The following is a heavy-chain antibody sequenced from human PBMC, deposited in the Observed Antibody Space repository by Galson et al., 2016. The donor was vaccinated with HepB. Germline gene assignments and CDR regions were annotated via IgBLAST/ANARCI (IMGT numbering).Heavy chain of an antibody. V-gene: IGHV3-13*01. J-gene: IGHJ3*01. CDR2: IDTAGDT. CDR3: ARGYCGGGNCYAGFDV. D-gene: IGHD2-15*01. CDR1: GFTFRSYD. Sequence: SLRLSCAASGFTFRSYDMHWVRQTTGKGLEWVSEIDTAGDTYYPGSVQGRFTISSENGKNSLYLQMNSLRAGDTGIYFCARGYCGGGNCYAGFDVWGQGTMVTVSS.